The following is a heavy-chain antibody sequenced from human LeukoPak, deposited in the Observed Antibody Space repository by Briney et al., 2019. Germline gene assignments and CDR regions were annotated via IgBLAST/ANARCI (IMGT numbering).Heavy chain of an antibody. J-gene: IGHJ4*02. CDR2: INHSGST. Sequence: SETLSLTCAVYGGSFSGYYWSWIRQPPGKGLGWIGEINHSGSTNYNPSLKSRVTISVDTSKNQFSLKLSSVTAADTAVYYCARGVSSGYYGFDYWGQGTLVTVSS. D-gene: IGHD3-22*01. CDR1: GGSFSGYY. V-gene: IGHV4-34*01. CDR3: ARGVSSGYYGFDY.